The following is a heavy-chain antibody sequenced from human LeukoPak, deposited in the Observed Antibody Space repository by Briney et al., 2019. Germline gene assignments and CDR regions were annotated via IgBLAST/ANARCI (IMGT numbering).Heavy chain of an antibody. CDR2: IIDSGVNT. CDR1: GFTFSSYG. V-gene: IGHV3-23*01. J-gene: IGHJ4*02. Sequence: GGSLRLSCVASGFTFSSYGMNWVRQAPGKGLEWVSAIIDSGVNTFYADSVKGRFTISRDNSNNMLYLQMSSLRAEDTAVYYCARGERGSSYGALDHWGQGALVTVSS. D-gene: IGHD5-18*01. CDR3: ARGERGSSYGALDH.